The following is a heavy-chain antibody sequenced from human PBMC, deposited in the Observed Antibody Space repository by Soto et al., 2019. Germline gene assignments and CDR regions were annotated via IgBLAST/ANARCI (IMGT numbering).Heavy chain of an antibody. CDR3: ARDRPYADLHMGYFDY. CDR2: ISSSSSTI. CDR1: GFTFSSYS. D-gene: IGHD2-21*01. V-gene: IGHV3-48*01. J-gene: IGHJ4*02. Sequence: GGSLRLSCAASGFTFSSYSMNWVRQAPGKGLEWVSYISSSSSTIYYADSVKGRFTISRDNAKNSLYLQMNSLRAEDTAVYYCARDRPYADLHMGYFDYWGQGTLVTVSS.